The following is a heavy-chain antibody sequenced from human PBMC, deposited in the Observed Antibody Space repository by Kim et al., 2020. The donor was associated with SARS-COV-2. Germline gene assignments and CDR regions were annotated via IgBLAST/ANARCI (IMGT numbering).Heavy chain of an antibody. V-gene: IGHV1-3*01. J-gene: IGHJ4*02. Sequence: ASVKVSCKASGYTFTSYCLHWVRQAPGQSLEWMGWIDVANTNTHYSENFQGRVTISRDTSATTVYIELSSLRAEDTAVYYCARDGRSVDYYFDYWGQGTLGTASS. CDR3: ARDGRSVDYYFDY. CDR1: GYTFTSYC. CDR2: IDVANTNT.